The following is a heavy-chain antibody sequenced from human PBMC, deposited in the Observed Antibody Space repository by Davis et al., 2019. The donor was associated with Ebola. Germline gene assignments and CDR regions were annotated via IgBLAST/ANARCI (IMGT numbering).Heavy chain of an antibody. CDR1: GYTFTGYY. CDR3: ARRPVLLWFGELGMDV. J-gene: IGHJ6*02. Sequence: ASVKVSCKASGYTFTGYYMHWVRQAPGQGLEWMGWMNPNSGNTGYAQKFQGRVTMTRNTSISTAYMELSSLRSEDTAVYYCARRPVLLWFGELGMDVWGQGTTVTVSS. CDR2: MNPNSGNT. V-gene: IGHV1-8*02. D-gene: IGHD3-10*01.